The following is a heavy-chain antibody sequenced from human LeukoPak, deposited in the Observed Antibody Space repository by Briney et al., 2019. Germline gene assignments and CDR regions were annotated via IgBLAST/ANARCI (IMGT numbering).Heavy chain of an antibody. CDR2: IYHSGST. J-gene: IGHJ5*02. Sequence: SETLSLTCTVSGYSISSGYYWGWIRPPPGKGLEWIGSIYHSGSTYYNPSLKSRVTISVDTSKNQFSLKLSSVTAADTAVYYCARGQDYGDYVRGVLWFDPWGQGTLVTVSS. D-gene: IGHD4-17*01. V-gene: IGHV4-38-2*02. CDR1: GYSISSGYY. CDR3: ARGQDYGDYVRGVLWFDP.